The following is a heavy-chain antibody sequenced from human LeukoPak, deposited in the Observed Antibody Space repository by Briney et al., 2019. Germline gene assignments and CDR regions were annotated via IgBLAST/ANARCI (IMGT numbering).Heavy chain of an antibody. V-gene: IGHV3-23*01. D-gene: IGHD3-10*01. CDR3: AKGRDYGSGSYFDYDY. Sequence: GGSLRLSRAASGFTFTNYVMSWVRQVPGKGLQWVSAVSGTGGTIYCADSVRGRFTVSRDNSVDTVYLQMNSLRAEDTAVYYCAKGRDYGSGSYFDYDYWGQGTLVTVSS. J-gene: IGHJ4*02. CDR2: VSGTGGTI. CDR1: GFTFTNYV.